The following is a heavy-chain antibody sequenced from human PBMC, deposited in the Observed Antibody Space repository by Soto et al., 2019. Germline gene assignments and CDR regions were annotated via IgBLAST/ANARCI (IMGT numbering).Heavy chain of an antibody. CDR2: IWSDGSDS. CDR1: GFMFTNHG. Sequence: GGSLRLSCAASGFMFTNHGMHWVRQAPGKGLEWVAVIWSDGSDSTYADSVKGRFTISRDNAKNTLYLQMNSLRAEDTAVYFCVRDDPGLGMDYWGLGTLVTVSS. CDR3: VRDDPGLGMDY. V-gene: IGHV3-33*01. J-gene: IGHJ4*02. D-gene: IGHD1-26*01.